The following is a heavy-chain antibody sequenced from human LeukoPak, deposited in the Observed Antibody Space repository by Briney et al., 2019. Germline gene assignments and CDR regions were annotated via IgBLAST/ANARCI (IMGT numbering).Heavy chain of an antibody. J-gene: IGHJ3*02. Sequence: ASVRVSXKASGYTFTSYDINWVRQATGQGLEWMGWMNPNSGNTGYAQKFQARVTMTRNTSISTAYMDLSSLRSEDTAVYYCARGWYSYDRTGYYSPAFDIWGRGTMVTVSS. CDR1: GYTFTSYD. CDR2: MNPNSGNT. CDR3: ARGWYSYDRTGYYSPAFDI. V-gene: IGHV1-8*01. D-gene: IGHD3-22*01.